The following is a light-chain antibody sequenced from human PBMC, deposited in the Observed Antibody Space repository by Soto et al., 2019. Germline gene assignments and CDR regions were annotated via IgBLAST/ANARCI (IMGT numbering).Light chain of an antibody. CDR1: TGAVTSGHY. J-gene: IGLJ3*02. CDR2: DTT. CDR3: LLSYSGTNWV. V-gene: IGLV7-46*01. Sequence: VVTQEPSLTVSPGGTVTLTCGSSTGAVTSGHYPYWFQQKPGQAPRTLIYDTTNKHSWTPARFSGSLLGGKAALTLAGAQSDDEADYYCLLSYSGTNWVFGGGTKLTVL.